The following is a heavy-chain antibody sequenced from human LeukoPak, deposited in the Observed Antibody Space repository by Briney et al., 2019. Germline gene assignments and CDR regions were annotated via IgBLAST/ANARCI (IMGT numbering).Heavy chain of an antibody. CDR3: ATTLSGWSPPQTSYYSYYMDV. V-gene: IGHV3-48*03. J-gene: IGHJ6*03. D-gene: IGHD6-19*01. CDR2: INGPATNI. CDR1: GFTFSLNE. Sequence: GGSLRLSCAASGFTFSLNEMNWVRQAPGKGLEWVSYINGPATNIFYADSVKGRFTISRDNAKNSLYLQMNSLRVEDTAVYYCATTLSGWSPPQTSYYSYYMDVWGKGTTVTISS.